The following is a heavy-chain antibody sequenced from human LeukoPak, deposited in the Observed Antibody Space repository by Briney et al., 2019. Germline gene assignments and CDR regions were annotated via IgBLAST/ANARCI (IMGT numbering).Heavy chain of an antibody. D-gene: IGHD5-12*01. Sequence: GGSLRLSCAASGFTFSGYGMHWVRQTPGKGLEWVAVISYDGSNKYYADSVKGRFTISRDNSENTMYLQMNSLRAEDTAMYYCAKDGSGLTYYDQWGQGTLVTVSS. CDR1: GFTFSGYG. CDR2: ISYDGSNK. CDR3: AKDGSGLTYYDQ. J-gene: IGHJ4*02. V-gene: IGHV3-30*18.